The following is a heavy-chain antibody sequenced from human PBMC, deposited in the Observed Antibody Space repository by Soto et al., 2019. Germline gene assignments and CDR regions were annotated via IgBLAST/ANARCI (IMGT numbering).Heavy chain of an antibody. D-gene: IGHD3-16*02. CDR3: TTAESPAVSYFFDY. V-gene: IGHV3-49*04. J-gene: IGHJ4*02. CDR1: GFSFGNYA. CDR2: IRNQTYGGTT. Sequence: LRLSCTASGFSFGNYAMNWVRQAPGQGLEWIGLIRNQTYGGTTQYAASVQGRFTISRDDSNSVAYLQMSSLKTEDSAVYYCTTAESPAVSYFFDYWGQGTLVTVSS.